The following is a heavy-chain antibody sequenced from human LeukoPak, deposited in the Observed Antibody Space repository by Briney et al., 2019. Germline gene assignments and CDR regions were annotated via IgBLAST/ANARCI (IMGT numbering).Heavy chain of an antibody. Sequence: GGSLRLSCAASGFTVSNDYMSWVRQAPGKGLEWVSVIYSAGATYYADSVKGRFTISRDNSKNTLYLQMNSLRVEDTAVYYCARGAAPDVWGQGTTVTVSS. D-gene: IGHD2-15*01. CDR2: IYSAGAT. CDR1: GFTVSNDY. CDR3: ARGAAPDV. V-gene: IGHV3-53*01. J-gene: IGHJ6*02.